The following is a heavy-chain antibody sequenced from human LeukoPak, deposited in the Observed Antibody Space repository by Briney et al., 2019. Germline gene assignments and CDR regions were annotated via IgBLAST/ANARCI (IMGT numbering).Heavy chain of an antibody. CDR1: GDSVSSKSTA. J-gene: IGHJ6*02. CDR2: TYYRSKWYN. V-gene: IGHV6-1*01. Sequence: SQTLSLTCAISGDSVSSKSTAWNWIRQSPSRGLEWLGRTYYRSKWYNDYAVSVKSRITINPDTSKNQFSLQLNSVTPEDTAVYYCARDSSSSLYYYYGMDVWGQGTTVTVSS. CDR3: ARDSSSSLYYYYGMDV. D-gene: IGHD6-6*01.